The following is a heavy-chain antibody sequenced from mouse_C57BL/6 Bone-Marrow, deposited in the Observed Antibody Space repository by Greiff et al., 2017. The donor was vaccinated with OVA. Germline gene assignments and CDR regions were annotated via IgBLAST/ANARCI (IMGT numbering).Heavy chain of an antibody. CDR2: IDPSDSYT. V-gene: IGHV1-59*01. J-gene: IGHJ2*01. CDR1: GYTFTSYW. Sequence: QVQLQQPGAELVRPGTSVKLSCKASGYTFTSYWMHWVKQRPGQGLEWIGVIDPSDSYTNYNQKFKGKATLTVDTSSSTTYMQLSSLTSEDSAVYYGAEGGIYDGYYFDYWGQGTTLTVSS. D-gene: IGHD2-3*01. CDR3: AEGGIYDGYYFDY.